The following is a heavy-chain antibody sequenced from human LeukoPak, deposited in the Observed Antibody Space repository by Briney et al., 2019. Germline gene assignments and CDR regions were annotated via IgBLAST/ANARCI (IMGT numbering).Heavy chain of an antibody. Sequence: PSETLSLTCTVSGGSIRSYYWSWIRQPAGKGLEWIGRIYTSGSTNYNPSLKSRVTMSVDTSKNQFSLKLRSVTAADTAVYYCARTSWSGSFLDFFDYWGQGTLVTVSS. CDR3: ARTSWSGSFLDFFDY. J-gene: IGHJ4*01. CDR1: GGSIRSYY. V-gene: IGHV4-4*07. CDR2: IYTSGST. D-gene: IGHD1-26*01.